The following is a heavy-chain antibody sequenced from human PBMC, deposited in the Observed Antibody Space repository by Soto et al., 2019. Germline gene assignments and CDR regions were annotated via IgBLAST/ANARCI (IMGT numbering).Heavy chain of an antibody. D-gene: IGHD2-21*01. J-gene: IGHJ4*02. Sequence: EVQLLESGGGLVQPGGSLRLSCAASGFTFSSYAMSWVRQAPGKGLEWVSAISGSGGSTYYADSVKGRFTISRDNSKNTLYLQMRSLRAEDTAGYSCAKDVVVIAKSDYWGQGTLVTVSS. CDR3: AKDVVVIAKSDY. CDR1: GFTFSSYA. V-gene: IGHV3-23*01. CDR2: ISGSGGST.